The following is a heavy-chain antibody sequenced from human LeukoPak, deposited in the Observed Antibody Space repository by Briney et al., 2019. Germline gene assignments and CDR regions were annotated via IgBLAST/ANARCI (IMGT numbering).Heavy chain of an antibody. CDR3: ARDGNYYYDSSGYEYYYGMDV. D-gene: IGHD3-22*01. J-gene: IGHJ6*02. CDR1: GYTFTGYY. CDR2: INPNSGGT. Sequence: ASVKVSCKASGYTFTGYYMHWVRQAPGQGLEWMGWINPNSGGTNYAQKFQGRATMTRDTSISTAYMELSRLRSDDTAVYYCARDGNYYYDSSGYEYYYGMDVWGQGTTVTVSS. V-gene: IGHV1-2*02.